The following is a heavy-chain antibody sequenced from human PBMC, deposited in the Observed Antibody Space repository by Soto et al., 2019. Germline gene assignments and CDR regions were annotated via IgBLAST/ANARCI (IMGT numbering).Heavy chain of an antibody. CDR1: GFTFSSYA. V-gene: IGHV3-23*01. D-gene: IGHD3-10*01. J-gene: IGHJ4*02. Sequence: EVQLLESGGGLVQTGGSLRLACAASGFTFSSYAMTWVREAPGKGLEWVSTISGSGGSTYYADSVKGRFTISRDNSKNTLYLQMNSLRAEDTAVYYCAKAPYYYGSGSFYWGQGTLVTVSS. CDR2: ISGSGGST. CDR3: AKAPYYYGSGSFY.